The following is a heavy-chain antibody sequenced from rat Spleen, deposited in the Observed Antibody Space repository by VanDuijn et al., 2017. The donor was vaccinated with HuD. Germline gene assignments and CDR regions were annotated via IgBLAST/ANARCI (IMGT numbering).Heavy chain of an antibody. Sequence: EVQLVESNGGLVQPGRSMKLSCAASGFTFSDYYMAWVRQAPKKGLEWVATIIYDGSSTYYRDSVKGRFTISRDNAKNTLYLQMDSLRSEDTATYYCTKMPPMGDYFDCWGQGVKVTVSS. D-gene: IGHD1-7*01. CDR3: TKMPPMGDYFDC. V-gene: IGHV5-7*01. CDR1: GFTFSDYY. J-gene: IGHJ2*01. CDR2: IIYDGSST.